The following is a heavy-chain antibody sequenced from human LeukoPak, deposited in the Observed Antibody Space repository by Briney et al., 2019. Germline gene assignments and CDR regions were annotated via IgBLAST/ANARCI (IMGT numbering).Heavy chain of an antibody. V-gene: IGHV1-8*01. Sequence: GASVKVSCKASGYTFTSYDINWVRQATGQGLEWMGWMNPNSGNTGYAQKFQGRVTMTRSTSISTAYMELSSLRSEDTAVYYCARGPPQLLWFGEPIDYWGQGTLVTVSS. CDR1: GYTFTSYD. CDR3: ARGPPQLLWFGEPIDY. D-gene: IGHD3-10*01. J-gene: IGHJ4*02. CDR2: MNPNSGNT.